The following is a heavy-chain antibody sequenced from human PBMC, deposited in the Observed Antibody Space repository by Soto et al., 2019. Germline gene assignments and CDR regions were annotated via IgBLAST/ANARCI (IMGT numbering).Heavy chain of an antibody. CDR3: ARPYGYGSTSGWELRH. J-gene: IGHJ4*01. V-gene: IGHV1-2*02. CDR1: GYTFNDYY. D-gene: IGHD6-19*01. Sequence: QVQLVQSGGEVKKPGASVRVSCKAYGYTFNDYYMHWVRQAPGQGLEWLGWMNPKSGGTKYAQKFQARVTMTRDTSVTTAYLELKSLRSDDTAVYFCARPYGYGSTSGWELRHWGHGTLVTVSA. CDR2: MNPKSGGT.